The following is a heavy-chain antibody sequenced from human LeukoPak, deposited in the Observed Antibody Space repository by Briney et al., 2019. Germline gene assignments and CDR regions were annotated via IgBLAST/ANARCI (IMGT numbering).Heavy chain of an antibody. CDR2: IKQDGSDK. V-gene: IGHV3-7*01. CDR3: ARVLGYYYYMDV. D-gene: IGHD2-15*01. CDR1: GFTFSSDW. Sequence: PGGSLRLSCAASGFTFSSDWMSWVRQAPGKGLEWVANIKQDGSDKYYVDSVKGRFIISRDNAKNLLYSQMNSLRAEDTAVYHCARVLGYYYYMDVWGKGTTVTVSS. J-gene: IGHJ6*03.